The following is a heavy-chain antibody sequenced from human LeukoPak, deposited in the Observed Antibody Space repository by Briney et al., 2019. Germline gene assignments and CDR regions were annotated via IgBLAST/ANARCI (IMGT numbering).Heavy chain of an antibody. CDR2: IKEDGSEK. CDR3: ARDGKQLVHHSWFGP. J-gene: IGHJ5*02. CDR1: GFTFSNYW. Sequence: GGSLRLSCAASGFTFSNYWMSWDRQAPGKGLEWVATIKEDGSEKYSVESVKGRFTISRDNAKNSLYPQMNSLRVEDTAVYYCARDGKQLVHHSWFGPWGQGTLVTVSS. D-gene: IGHD6-13*01. V-gene: IGHV3-7*01.